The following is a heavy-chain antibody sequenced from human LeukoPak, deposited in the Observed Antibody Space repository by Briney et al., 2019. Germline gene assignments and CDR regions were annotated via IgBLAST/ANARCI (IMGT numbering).Heavy chain of an antibody. Sequence: PSETLSLTCAVYGGSFSGYYWSWIRQPPGKGLEWIGEINHSGSTNYNPSLKSRVTISVDTSKNQFSLKLSSVTAADTAVYYCARDGPLWGDPWGQGTLVTVSS. D-gene: IGHD2-21*01. J-gene: IGHJ5*02. CDR1: GGSFSGYY. CDR3: ARDGPLWGDP. CDR2: INHSGST. V-gene: IGHV4-34*01.